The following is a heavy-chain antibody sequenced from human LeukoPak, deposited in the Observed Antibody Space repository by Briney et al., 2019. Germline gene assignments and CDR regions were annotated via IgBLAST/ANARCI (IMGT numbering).Heavy chain of an antibody. CDR2: IYHSGST. D-gene: IGHD3-3*01. CDR1: GDSISSGGYS. Sequence: PSQTLSLTCAVSGDSISSGGYSWSWIRQPPGKGLEWIGYIYHSGSTYYNPSLKSRVTISVDTSKNQFSLKLSSVTAADTAVYYCARLPGVVSRYYYYGMDVWGQGTTVTVSS. CDR3: ARLPGVVSRYYYYGMDV. V-gene: IGHV4-30-2*01. J-gene: IGHJ6*02.